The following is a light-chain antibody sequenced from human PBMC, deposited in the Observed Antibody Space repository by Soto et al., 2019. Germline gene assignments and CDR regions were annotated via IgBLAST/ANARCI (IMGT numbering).Light chain of an antibody. Sequence: DMQLTQSPSFLSASVGDRVTITCRASQNINTFLAWYQQKPGKAPNLLIFAASTLLGGVPSRFSGSGSGPDFSLTISSLQPEEFATYSGPQLPTYPLTFGPGTKLEI. CDR2: AAS. CDR1: QNINTF. V-gene: IGKV1-9*01. J-gene: IGKJ3*01. CDR3: PQLPTYPLT.